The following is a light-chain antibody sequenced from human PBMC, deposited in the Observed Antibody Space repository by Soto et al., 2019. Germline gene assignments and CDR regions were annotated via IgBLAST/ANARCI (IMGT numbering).Light chain of an antibody. CDR1: QSVSSSF. Sequence: EIVVTQSPGTLSLSPGERATLSCRASQSVSSSFLAWYQQKPGQAPRLLISGASSRATGVPDRFSGSGSGTDFSLTISSLEPEAFAVYYCQQYGSSPTLGQGTKLEIK. CDR2: GAS. CDR3: QQYGSSPT. J-gene: IGKJ2*01. V-gene: IGKV3-20*01.